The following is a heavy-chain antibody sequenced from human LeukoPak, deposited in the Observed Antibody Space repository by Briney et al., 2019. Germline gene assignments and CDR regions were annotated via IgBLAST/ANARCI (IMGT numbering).Heavy chain of an antibody. V-gene: IGHV1-18*01. Sequence: ASVKVSCKASGYTFTSYGISWVRQAPGQGLEWMGWISAYNGNTNYAQKLQGRVTMTTDTSTSTAYMELRSLRSDDTAVYYCARDRTTIFGVVVNDYWGQGTLATVSS. J-gene: IGHJ4*02. CDR1: GYTFTSYG. CDR2: ISAYNGNT. CDR3: ARDRTTIFGVVVNDY. D-gene: IGHD3-3*01.